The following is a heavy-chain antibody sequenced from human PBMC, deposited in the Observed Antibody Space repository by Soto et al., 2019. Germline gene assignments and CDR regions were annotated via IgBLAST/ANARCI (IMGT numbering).Heavy chain of an antibody. D-gene: IGHD6-13*01. CDR3: ARDLEVYGYSNCDY. Sequence: EVQLVESGGGLVKPGGSLRLSCAASGFTFSSYSMSWVRQAPGKGLEWVSSISGSSRYIYYADSVRGRFSISRDNAKNSLYLQMNSLRAEDTAVYYCARDLEVYGYSNCDYWGQGTLVTVSS. V-gene: IGHV3-21*01. CDR2: ISGSSRYI. CDR1: GFTFSSYS. J-gene: IGHJ4*02.